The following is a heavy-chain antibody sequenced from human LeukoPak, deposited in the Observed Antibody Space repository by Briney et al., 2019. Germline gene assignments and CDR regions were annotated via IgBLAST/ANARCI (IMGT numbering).Heavy chain of an antibody. Sequence: SETLSLTCTVSGGSISSYYWSWIRQPPGKGLEWIGYIYYSGSTNYNPSLKSRVTISVDTSKNQFSLKLSSVTAADTAVYYCARGYYDILTGYLSLYFDYWGQGTLVTVSS. CDR1: GGSISSYY. CDR2: IYYSGST. J-gene: IGHJ4*02. CDR3: ARGYYDILTGYLSLYFDY. V-gene: IGHV4-59*01. D-gene: IGHD3-9*01.